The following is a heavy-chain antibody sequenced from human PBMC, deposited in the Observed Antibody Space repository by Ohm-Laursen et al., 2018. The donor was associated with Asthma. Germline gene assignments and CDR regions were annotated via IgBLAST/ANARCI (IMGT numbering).Heavy chain of an antibody. CDR1: NGSVRGHY. Sequence: SETLSLTCTVFNGSVRGHYWTWVRQPPGRELEWIAYMSSNGGANYSPSLRSRVTISVDTSKSQFSLKLSSVTAADTAVYYCARDHVGSNTNYYYGMDVWGQGTTVTVSS. J-gene: IGHJ6*02. CDR2: MSSNGGA. D-gene: IGHD5-24*01. V-gene: IGHV4-59*02. CDR3: ARDHVGSNTNYYYGMDV.